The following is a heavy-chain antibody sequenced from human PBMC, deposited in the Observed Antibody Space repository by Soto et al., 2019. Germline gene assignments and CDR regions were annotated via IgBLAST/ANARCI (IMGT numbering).Heavy chain of an antibody. CDR2: INPSGGST. Sequence: QVQLVQSGAEVKKPGASVKVSCKASGYTFTSYYMHWVRQAPGQGLEWMGIINPSGGSTSYAQKFQSRVTMTRDTSTSTVYMELSSLRSEDTAVYYCASRYSSSWDYYYGMDVWGQGTTVTVSS. J-gene: IGHJ6*02. V-gene: IGHV1-46*03. CDR3: ASRYSSSWDYYYGMDV. D-gene: IGHD6-13*01. CDR1: GYTFTSYY.